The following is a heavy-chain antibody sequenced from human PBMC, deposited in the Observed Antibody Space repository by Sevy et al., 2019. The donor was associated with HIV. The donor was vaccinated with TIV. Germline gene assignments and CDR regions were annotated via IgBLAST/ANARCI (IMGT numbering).Heavy chain of an antibody. D-gene: IGHD3-16*01. V-gene: IGHV3-23*01. J-gene: IGHJ4*02. CDR3: ATGPTSMITDLDY. CDR1: GFTVSTYA. Sequence: GGSLRLSCAASGFTVSTYAINWVRQAPGEGLEWVSAITGGGDSTYYADSVKGRFTISRDNSKNVVYLQMNSLRAEDTAVYYCATGPTSMITDLDYWGQGTLVSVSS. CDR2: ITGGGDST.